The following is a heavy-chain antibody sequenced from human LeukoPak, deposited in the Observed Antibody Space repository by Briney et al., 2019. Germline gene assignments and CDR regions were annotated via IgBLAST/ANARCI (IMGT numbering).Heavy chain of an antibody. D-gene: IGHD3-22*01. CDR1: GFTVSSNY. CDR3: AKDRHPYYYDSSGYWVGNWFDP. J-gene: IGHJ5*02. CDR2: ISGSGGST. V-gene: IGHV3-23*01. Sequence: GGSLRLSCAASGFTVSSNYMSWVRQAPGKGLEWVSAISGSGGSTYYADSVKGRFTISRDNSKNTLYLQMNSLRAEDTAVYYCAKDRHPYYYDSSGYWVGNWFDPWGQGTLVTVSS.